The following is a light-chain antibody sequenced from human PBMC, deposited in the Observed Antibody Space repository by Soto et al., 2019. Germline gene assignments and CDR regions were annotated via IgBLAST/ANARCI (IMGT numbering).Light chain of an antibody. J-gene: IGLJ2*01. CDR1: SSNIGNKY. V-gene: IGLV1-51*01. Sequence: QSVLTQPPSVSAAPGQKVTLSCSGSSSNIGNKYVSWYQQLPGTAPKLLIYDNNKRPSGIPDRFSGSKSGTSATLGITGLQTGDEADYYCGTWDNSLSAVVFGGGTELTVL. CDR2: DNN. CDR3: GTWDNSLSAVV.